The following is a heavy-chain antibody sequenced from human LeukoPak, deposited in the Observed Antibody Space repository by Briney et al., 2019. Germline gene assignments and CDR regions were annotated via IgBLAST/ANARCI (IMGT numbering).Heavy chain of an antibody. V-gene: IGHV3-30*18. CDR1: GFTFSSYA. Sequence: PGGSLRLSCAASGFTFSSYAMHWVRQAPGRGLEWVAVISYDGSNKYYADSVKGRFTISRDNSKNTLYLQMNSLRAEDTAVYYCAKFFTGGYVRAFDVWGQGTMVTVSS. CDR2: ISYDGSNK. J-gene: IGHJ3*01. CDR3: AKFFTGGYVRAFDV. D-gene: IGHD3-10*02.